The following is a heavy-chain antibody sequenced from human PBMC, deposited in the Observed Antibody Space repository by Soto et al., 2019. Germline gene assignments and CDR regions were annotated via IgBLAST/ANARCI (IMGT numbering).Heavy chain of an antibody. J-gene: IGHJ4*02. V-gene: IGHV3-23*01. Sequence: EVLLLESGGGLVQPGGSLRLSCAASGFTFSSYAVTWVRQAPGKGLEWVSSISDSGTHTNYADSVKGRFTISRDNSKNTLYLQMNSLRAEDTAVYYCAKKLGGNNHLDYWGKGTLVTVSS. CDR1: GFTFSSYA. CDR3: AKKLGGNNHLDY. D-gene: IGHD7-27*01. CDR2: ISDSGTHT.